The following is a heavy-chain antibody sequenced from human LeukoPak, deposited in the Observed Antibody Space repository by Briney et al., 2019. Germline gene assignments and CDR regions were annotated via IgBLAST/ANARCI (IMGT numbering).Heavy chain of an antibody. CDR2: INTNTGNP. V-gene: IGHV7-4-1*02. CDR1: GYTFTSYA. CDR3: AYRWGGGSREYYFDY. Sequence: ASVKVSCKASGYTFTSYAMNWVRQAPGQGLEWMGWINTNTGNPTYAQGFTGRFVFSLDASVSTAYLQISSLKAEDTAVYYCAYRWGGGSREYYFDYWGQGTLVTVSS. J-gene: IGHJ4*02. D-gene: IGHD2-15*01.